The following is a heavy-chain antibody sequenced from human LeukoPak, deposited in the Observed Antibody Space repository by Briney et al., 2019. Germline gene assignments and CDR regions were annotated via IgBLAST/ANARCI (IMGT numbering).Heavy chain of an antibody. CDR3: AKGGGYEAQYYYYYLDV. J-gene: IGHJ6*03. CDR2: ISGSGGST. V-gene: IGHV3-23*01. Sequence: GGSLRLSCAASGFTFSSYAMSWVRQAPGKGLEWVSGISGSGGSTYYADSVKGRFTISRDNSKNTLYLQMKSLRAEDTAVYYCAKGGGYEAQYYYYYLDVWGKGTTVTISS. CDR1: GFTFSSYA. D-gene: IGHD5-12*01.